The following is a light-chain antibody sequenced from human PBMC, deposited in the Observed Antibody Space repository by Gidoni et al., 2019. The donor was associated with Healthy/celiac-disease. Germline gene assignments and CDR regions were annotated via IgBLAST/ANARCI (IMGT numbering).Light chain of an antibody. CDR2: YVS. CDR3: SSYAGSNNVL. Sequence: QSALTQPPSASGSPGQSVTISCTGTSSDVGGYNYVSYYQQHPGKDPKLLILYVSKRPSVVPDRFSGSKSGNTASLTVSGLQAEDEADYYCSSYAGSNNVLFGGGTKLTVL. J-gene: IGLJ2*01. V-gene: IGLV2-8*01. CDR1: SSDVGGYNY.